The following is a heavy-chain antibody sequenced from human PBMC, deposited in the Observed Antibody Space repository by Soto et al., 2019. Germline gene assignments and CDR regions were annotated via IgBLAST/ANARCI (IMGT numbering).Heavy chain of an antibody. CDR2: ISHDGGIK. CDR1: GFPFTSYA. D-gene: IGHD1-1*01. V-gene: IGHV3-30-3*01. J-gene: IGHJ6*02. CDR3: AREHDALDV. Sequence: QVQLVESGGGVVQPGRSLTLYCAASGFPFTSYAMHWVRQAPGKGLEWVAVISHDGGIKHYTDSVKGRFTISRDNSKNTLYLQMNSLRDEDTAVYHCAREHDALDVWGQGTTVTVAS.